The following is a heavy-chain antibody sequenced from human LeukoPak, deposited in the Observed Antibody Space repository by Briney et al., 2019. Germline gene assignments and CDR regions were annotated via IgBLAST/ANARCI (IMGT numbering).Heavy chain of an antibody. Sequence: ASVKVSCKASGYTFTRYGISWVRQAPGQGLEWMGWISTYNGDTNYAQKLQGRITMTTDTSTSTAYMELRSLRSDDTAVYYCATANDAFDIWGQGTMVTVSS. J-gene: IGHJ3*02. CDR2: ISTYNGDT. V-gene: IGHV1-18*01. CDR3: ATANDAFDI. CDR1: GYTFTRYG.